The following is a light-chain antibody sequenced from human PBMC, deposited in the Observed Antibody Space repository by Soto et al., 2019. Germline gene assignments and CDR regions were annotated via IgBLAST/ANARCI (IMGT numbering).Light chain of an antibody. V-gene: IGLV1-44*01. CDR2: SNN. Sequence: QAMVTQPPSASGTPGQRVTISCSGSNSNIESNTVNWYQQLPGTAPKLLIYSNNQRPSGVPDRFSGSKSGTSASLAISGLQSDDEADYYCAAWDDSLNGHVVFGGGTKLTVL. CDR1: NSNIESNT. J-gene: IGLJ2*01. CDR3: AAWDDSLNGHVV.